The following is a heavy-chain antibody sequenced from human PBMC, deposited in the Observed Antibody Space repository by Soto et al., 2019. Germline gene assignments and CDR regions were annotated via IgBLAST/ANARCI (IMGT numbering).Heavy chain of an antibody. CDR1: GFTLTNYA. D-gene: IGHD6-6*01. Sequence: QVQLVESGGGVVQPGRSLRLSCAASGFTLTNYAMHWVRQAPGKGLEWLAVISDDGDKKYYADSVKGRFTISRDNSNKTLYLQMNSPRPEDTAVYYCARDRYSSSTLFDYWGQGTLVTVSS. J-gene: IGHJ4*02. CDR3: ARDRYSSSTLFDY. V-gene: IGHV3-30-3*01. CDR2: ISDDGDKK.